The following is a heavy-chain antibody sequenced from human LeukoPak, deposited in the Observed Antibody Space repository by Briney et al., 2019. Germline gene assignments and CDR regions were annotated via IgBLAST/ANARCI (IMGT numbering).Heavy chain of an antibody. CDR3: ALQDYYGAFDI. Sequence: GGSLRLSCAASGFTFSDCYMSWIRQAPGKGLEWVSYISSSGSTIYYADSVKGRFTISRDNAKNSLYLQMNSLRAEDTAVYYCALQDYYGAFDIWGQGTMVTVSS. CDR1: GFTFSDCY. V-gene: IGHV3-11*01. CDR2: ISSSGSTI. D-gene: IGHD3-16*01. J-gene: IGHJ3*02.